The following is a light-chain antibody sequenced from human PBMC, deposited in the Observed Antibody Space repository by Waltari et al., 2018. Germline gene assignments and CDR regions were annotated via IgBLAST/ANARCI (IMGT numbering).Light chain of an antibody. CDR3: QQYSSFPPLT. J-gene: IGKJ4*01. CDR1: QAISTS. V-gene: IGKV1-NL1*01. CDR2: AGS. Sequence: DIQMTQSPSSLSASVGNTVTITCRATQAISTSLPWYQQKPGKPPKPLLYAGSKLDSGVPSRFSGSGAETEFTLTISSLQSEDCATYYCQQYSSFPPLTFGGGTKVEIK.